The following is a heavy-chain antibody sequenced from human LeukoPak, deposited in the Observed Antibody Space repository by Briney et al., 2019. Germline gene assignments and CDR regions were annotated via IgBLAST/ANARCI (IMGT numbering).Heavy chain of an antibody. Sequence: GGSLRLSCAASGFTFSGYAMSWVRQAPGKGLEWVSAISGSGGSTYYVDSVKGRFTISRDNSKNTLYLQMNSLRAEDTAVYYCAKGNTPSGSYPDWDYWGQGTLVTVSS. CDR2: ISGSGGST. V-gene: IGHV3-23*01. CDR1: GFTFSGYA. D-gene: IGHD1-26*01. CDR3: AKGNTPSGSYPDWDY. J-gene: IGHJ4*02.